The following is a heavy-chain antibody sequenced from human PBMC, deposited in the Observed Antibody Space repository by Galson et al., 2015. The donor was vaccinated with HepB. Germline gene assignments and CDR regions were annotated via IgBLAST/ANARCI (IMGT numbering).Heavy chain of an antibody. CDR3: RRGRGMVRGIVGSV. D-gene: IGHD3-10*01. J-gene: IGHJ6*02. V-gene: IGHV1-46*01. CDR1: GYTFSIYY. Sequence: SVKVSCKASGYTFSIYYIHWVRQAPGQGLEWMGVIDPSGGNTTYAQKFQGRVTMTSDTSTRTLYMELRSLRSEDTAVYYCRRGRGMVRGIVGSVWGQGTTVTASS. CDR2: IDPSGGNT.